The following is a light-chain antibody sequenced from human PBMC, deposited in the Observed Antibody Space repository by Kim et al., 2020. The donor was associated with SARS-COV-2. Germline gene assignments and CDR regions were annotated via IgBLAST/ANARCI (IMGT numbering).Light chain of an antibody. CDR1: ISDVGAYNY. CDR2: DVS. J-gene: IGLJ1*01. Sequence: GQSLTISCSGNISDVGAYNYVSWYQQPPGKAPKLLIYDVSARPSGVSNRFSGSKSGNTASLTISGLQAEDEADYYCTSYTSSSTYVFGTGTKVTVL. V-gene: IGLV2-14*03. CDR3: TSYTSSSTYV.